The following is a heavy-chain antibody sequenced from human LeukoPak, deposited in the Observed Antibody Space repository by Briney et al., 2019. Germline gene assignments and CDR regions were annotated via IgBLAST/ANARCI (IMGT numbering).Heavy chain of an antibody. CDR2: IRGTGTTT. CDR3: ARDITASGYDSFGY. CDR1: GFTFSDHA. Sequence: GGSLRLSCAASGFTFSDHAMSWVRQAPGKGLEWVSAIRGTGTTTFYAASVKGRFTISRDNSKNTADLQMNSLRADDTAVYYCARDITASGYDSFGYWGQGTLVTVSS. V-gene: IGHV3-23*01. J-gene: IGHJ4*02. D-gene: IGHD5-12*01.